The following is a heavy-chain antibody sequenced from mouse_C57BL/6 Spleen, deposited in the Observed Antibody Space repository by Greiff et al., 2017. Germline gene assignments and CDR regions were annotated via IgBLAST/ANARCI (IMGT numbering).Heavy chain of an antibody. CDR3: ARRTVVATDY. D-gene: IGHD1-1*01. Sequence: VQLQQSGPELVKPGASVKISCKASGYSFTGYYMNWVKQSPEKSLEWIGEINPSTGGTTYNQKFKAKATLTVDKSSSTAYMQLKSLTSEDSAVYYCARRTVVATDYWGQGTSVTVSS. V-gene: IGHV1-42*01. J-gene: IGHJ4*01. CDR1: GYSFTGYY. CDR2: INPSTGGT.